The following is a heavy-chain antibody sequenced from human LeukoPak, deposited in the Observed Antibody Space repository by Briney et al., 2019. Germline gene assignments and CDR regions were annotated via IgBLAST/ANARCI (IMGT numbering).Heavy chain of an antibody. Sequence: GFLRPFRGASGFTLRTYWKNLVRQAPGEGLEGVAKINQDGSEKYYVDSVKGRFTISRDNAKNSLYVQMNNLRAEDTAVYYCARGSLYSRGWSYRHPDYWGQGTLVTVSS. CDR3: ARGSLYSRGWSYRHPDY. D-gene: IGHD6-19*01. CDR1: GFTLRTYW. J-gene: IGHJ4*02. CDR2: INQDGSEK. V-gene: IGHV3-7*01.